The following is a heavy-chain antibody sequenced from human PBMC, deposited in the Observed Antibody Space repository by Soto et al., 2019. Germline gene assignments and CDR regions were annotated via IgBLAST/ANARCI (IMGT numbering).Heavy chain of an antibody. J-gene: IGHJ4*02. CDR1: GFPFSSYG. CDR3: ARDSYDSSGYYPTRFDY. CDR2: ISSSSSTI. D-gene: IGHD3-22*01. Sequence: GGSLRLSYAASGFPFSSYGMNWVRPAPGKGLEWVSYISSSSSTIYYADSVKGRFTISRDNAKNSLYLQMNSLRDEDTAVYYCARDSYDSSGYYPTRFDYWGQGTLVTVSS. V-gene: IGHV3-48*02.